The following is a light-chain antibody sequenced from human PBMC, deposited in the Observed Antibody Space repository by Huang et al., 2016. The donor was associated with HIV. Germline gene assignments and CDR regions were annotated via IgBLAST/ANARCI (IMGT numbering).Light chain of an antibody. Sequence: DIQMTQSPSSLSASVGDRVTITCRASQSISSYLNWYQQKPGKAPKLLFYAASSLQSGVPSRFSGSGSGTDFTLTISSLQPEDFATYYCQQSYSTPRVTFGQGTKVEIK. CDR2: AAS. CDR3: QQSYSTPRVT. J-gene: IGKJ1*01. CDR1: QSISSY. V-gene: IGKV1-39*01.